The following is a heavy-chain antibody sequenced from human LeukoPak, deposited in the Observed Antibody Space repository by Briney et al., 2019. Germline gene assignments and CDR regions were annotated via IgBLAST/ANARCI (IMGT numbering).Heavy chain of an antibody. V-gene: IGHV4-39*01. Sequence: SETLSLTCTVSGGSISSSGYYWGWIRQPPGKGLEWIGSIYYSGGTYYNPSLRSRVTISVDTSKNQFSLKLSSVTAADTAVYYCARLRKQLGLDVWGQGTTVTVSS. D-gene: IGHD6-6*01. CDR3: ARLRKQLGLDV. CDR1: GGSISSSGYY. CDR2: IYYSGGT. J-gene: IGHJ6*02.